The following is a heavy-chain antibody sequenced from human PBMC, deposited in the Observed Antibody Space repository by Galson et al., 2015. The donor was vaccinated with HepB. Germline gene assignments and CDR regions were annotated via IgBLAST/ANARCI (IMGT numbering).Heavy chain of an antibody. CDR3: ARTKRWLQLNYFDY. Sequence: SLRLSCAASGFTFSSYAMHWVRQAPGKGLEWVAVISYDGSNKYYADSVKGRFTISRDNSKNTLYLQMNSLRAEDTAVYYCARTKRWLQLNYFDYWGQGTLVTVSS. J-gene: IGHJ4*02. CDR2: ISYDGSNK. CDR1: GFTFSSYA. V-gene: IGHV3-30-3*01. D-gene: IGHD5-24*01.